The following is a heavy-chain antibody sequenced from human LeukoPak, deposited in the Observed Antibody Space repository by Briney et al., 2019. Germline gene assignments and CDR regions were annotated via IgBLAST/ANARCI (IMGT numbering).Heavy chain of an antibody. CDR3: AREGEADILTGYEFDY. Sequence: ASVKVSCKASGYTFTRYGLNWVRQAPGQGLEWMGWINTNTANPTYAQGFTGRFVFSLDTSVSTAYLQISGLKAEDTAVYYCAREGEADILTGYEFDYWGQGTLVPVSS. CDR2: INTNTANP. V-gene: IGHV7-4-1*02. J-gene: IGHJ4*02. D-gene: IGHD3-9*01. CDR1: GYTFTRYG.